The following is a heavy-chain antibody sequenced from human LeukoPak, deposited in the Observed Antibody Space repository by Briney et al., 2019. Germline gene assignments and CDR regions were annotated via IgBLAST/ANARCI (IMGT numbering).Heavy chain of an antibody. CDR2: IKQDGSAK. V-gene: IGHV3-7*01. CDR1: GFTVSSNY. CDR3: ARFSGRN. J-gene: IGHJ4*02. Sequence: GGSLRLSCAASGFTVSSNYMSWVRQAPGKGLEWVANIKQDGSAKYYVDSVKGRFTISRDNAKNSLYLQMGSLRAEDTAVYYCARFSGRNWGQGTLVTVSS. D-gene: IGHD2-15*01.